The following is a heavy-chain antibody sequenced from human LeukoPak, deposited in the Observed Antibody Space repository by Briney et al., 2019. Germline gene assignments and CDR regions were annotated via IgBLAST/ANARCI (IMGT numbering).Heavy chain of an antibody. D-gene: IGHD3-16*01. J-gene: IGHJ3*02. CDR1: GGSISSYY. V-gene: IGHV4-59*01. CDR3: ASGGRPDAFDI. CDR2: IYYSGST. Sequence: PSETLSLTCTVSGGSISSYYWSWIRQPPGKGLEWIGYIYYSGSTNYNPSLKSRVTILVDTSKNQFSLKLSSATAADTAVYYCASGGRPDAFDIWGQGTMVTVSS.